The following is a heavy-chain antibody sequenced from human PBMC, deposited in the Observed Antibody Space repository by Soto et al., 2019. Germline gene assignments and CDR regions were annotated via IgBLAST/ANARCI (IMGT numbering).Heavy chain of an antibody. CDR1: GYTFTSYG. J-gene: IGHJ6*02. Sequence: ASVKVSCKASGYTFTSYGISWVRQAPGQGLEWMGWISAYNGNTDYAQKLQGRVTMTTDTSTSTAYMELRSLRSDDTAVYYCARDGYQLLSYYYYGMDVWGQGTTVTVSS. CDR2: ISAYNGNT. CDR3: ARDGYQLLSYYYYGMDV. D-gene: IGHD2-2*01. V-gene: IGHV1-18*01.